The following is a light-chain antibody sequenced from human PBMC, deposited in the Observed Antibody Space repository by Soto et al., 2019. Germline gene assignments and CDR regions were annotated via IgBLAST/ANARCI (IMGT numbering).Light chain of an antibody. Sequence: PGESATLSFRASERVSTNLAWYKQTPGQAPRLLSYSASRRPTDIPVRFSGSGSGADFTLTISSLKSEDFAIYYCQQYNNLPPTCGQGTKVDIK. CDR2: SAS. J-gene: IGKJ1*01. CDR1: ERVSTN. V-gene: IGKV3-15*01. CDR3: QQYNNLPPT.